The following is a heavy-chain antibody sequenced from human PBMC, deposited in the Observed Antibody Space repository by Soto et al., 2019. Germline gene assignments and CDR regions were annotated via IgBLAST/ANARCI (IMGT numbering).Heavy chain of an antibody. CDR2: IHYSGIT. J-gene: IGHJ4*02. V-gene: IGHV4-4*02. Sequence: QVQLQESGPGLVKPSETLSLTCAVSGASISTSYWWSWVRQSPGKGLEWIGEIHYSGITNYNPSLKSRVTISLDKSKNQFSLNLNSVTAADTAMYYCTRALSKSLDYWGQGTLVTVSS. CDR1: GASISTSYW. CDR3: TRALSKSLDY.